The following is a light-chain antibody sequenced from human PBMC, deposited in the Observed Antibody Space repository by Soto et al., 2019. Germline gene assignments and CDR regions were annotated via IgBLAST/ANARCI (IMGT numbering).Light chain of an antibody. CDR2: GAS. J-gene: IGKJ2*01. CDR3: QQYGSSPPYT. CDR1: QSVSSSY. V-gene: IGKV3-20*01. Sequence: EIVLTQSPGTLSLSPGERATLSCRASQSVSSSYLAWYQQKPGQAPRLLIYGASSRATGLPDMFSGSGSETDFPLTISGLEPEDVAVYYCQQYGSSPPYTFGQGTKLEIK.